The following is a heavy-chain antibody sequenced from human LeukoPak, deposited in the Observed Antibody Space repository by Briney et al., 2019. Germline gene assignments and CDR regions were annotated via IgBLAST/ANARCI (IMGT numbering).Heavy chain of an antibody. CDR2: INHSGST. Sequence: SETLSLTCDVYGGSFRGYYWSWIRQPPGKGLEGIGEINHSGSTNYNPSLKSRVTISVDTSKNQFSLKLSSVTAADTAVYYCATTLLYGDYLDYWGQGTLVTVSS. J-gene: IGHJ4*02. CDR1: GGSFRGYY. D-gene: IGHD4-17*01. V-gene: IGHV4-34*01. CDR3: ATTLLYGDYLDY.